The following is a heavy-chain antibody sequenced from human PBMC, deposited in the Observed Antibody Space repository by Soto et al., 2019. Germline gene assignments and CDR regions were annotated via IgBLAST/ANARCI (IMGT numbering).Heavy chain of an antibody. V-gene: IGHV3-7*01. D-gene: IGHD3-16*01. Sequence: EVHLVESGGGLVQPGGSLRLSRAASAFSFSSHWMSWVRQAPGKGLEWVANIKEDGSEKYYVDSVKGRFTISRDNAKNSVYLQMTSLRVEDTAVYYCARIGWGYDYVWGRYFDYWGQGTLVTVSS. CDR2: IKEDGSEK. CDR1: AFSFSSHW. J-gene: IGHJ4*02. CDR3: ARIGWGYDYVWGRYFDY.